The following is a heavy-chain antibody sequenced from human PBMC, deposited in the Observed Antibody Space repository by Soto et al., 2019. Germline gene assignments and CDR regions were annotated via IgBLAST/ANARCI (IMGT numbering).Heavy chain of an antibody. D-gene: IGHD3-16*02. CDR2: IYPGDSDT. CDR3: ARLNGWGSYRSGIDV. Sequence: GESLKISCKGSGYSFTSYWIGWVRQMPGKGLEWMGIIYPGDSDTRYSPAFQGQVTISADKSISTAYLQWSSLKASDTAMYYCARLNGWGSYRSGIDVWGQGTTVTVSS. J-gene: IGHJ6*02. CDR1: GYSFTSYW. V-gene: IGHV5-51*01.